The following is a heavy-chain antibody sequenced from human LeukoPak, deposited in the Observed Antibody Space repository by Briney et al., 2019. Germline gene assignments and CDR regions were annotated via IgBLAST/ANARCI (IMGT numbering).Heavy chain of an antibody. Sequence: QPGGSLRLSCAASGFTFSSYAMTWVRQAPGKGLEWASDISGNGDITYYADSVKGRFTISRDNSKNTLYLQMNSLRAEDTAVYYCARGGGIVGAKGFDYWGQGTLVTVSS. CDR3: ARGGGIVGAKGFDY. CDR2: ISGNGDIT. D-gene: IGHD1-26*01. J-gene: IGHJ4*02. CDR1: GFTFSSYA. V-gene: IGHV3-23*01.